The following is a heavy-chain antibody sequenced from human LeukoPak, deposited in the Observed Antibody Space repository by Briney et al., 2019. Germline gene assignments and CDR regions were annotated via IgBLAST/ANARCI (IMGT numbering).Heavy chain of an antibody. D-gene: IGHD3-10*01. Sequence: GRSLRLSCAASGFTFSSYEMNWVRQAPGKGLEWVSYISSSGSTIYYADSVKGRFTISRDNAKNSLYLQMNSLRAEDTAVYYCARGIFYYGSGSFFDYWGQGTLVTVSS. J-gene: IGHJ4*02. CDR1: GFTFSSYE. V-gene: IGHV3-48*03. CDR3: ARGIFYYGSGSFFDY. CDR2: ISSSGSTI.